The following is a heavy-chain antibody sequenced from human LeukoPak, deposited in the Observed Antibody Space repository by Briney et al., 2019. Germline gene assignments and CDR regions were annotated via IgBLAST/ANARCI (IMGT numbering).Heavy chain of an antibody. CDR2: ISGSGRTT. V-gene: IGHV3-23*01. Sequence: GGSLRLPCASSGFSFNTYAMSWFRQAPGKGLEWVSGISGSGRTTYYADSVKGRFTISRDNSKNTLFVQMNSLRAEDTAVYYCAKDRRELDVFDVWRQGTMVTVSS. CDR3: AKDRRELDVFDV. CDR1: GFSFNTYA. J-gene: IGHJ3*01.